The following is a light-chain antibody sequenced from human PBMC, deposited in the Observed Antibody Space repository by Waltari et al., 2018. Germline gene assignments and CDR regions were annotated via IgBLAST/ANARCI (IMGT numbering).Light chain of an antibody. J-gene: IGKJ1*01. CDR2: KVS. V-gene: IGKV2-30*01. CDR1: QSRVFSDENTY. CDR3: MQGTHWPWT. Sequence: AVMTQSPLCLTVTLGQPASIPCRSSQSRVFSDENTYLNWFQQTPGQSPRRLNYKVSNRDSGVPDRFSGSGSGTNFTLKIIRVEAEDVGVSYCMQGTHWPWTFGQGTKVGIK.